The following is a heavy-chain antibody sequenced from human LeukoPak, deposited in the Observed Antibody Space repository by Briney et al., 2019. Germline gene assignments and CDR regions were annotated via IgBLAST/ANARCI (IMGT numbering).Heavy chain of an antibody. D-gene: IGHD3-16*02. CDR1: GYSIRSDYY. Sequence: SETLSLTCAVSGYSIRSDYYWGWIRQPPGKGLEWIATLFHSGSTYYNPSLKSRVTIAVDTSQNQFSLRLSSVTAADTAVYYCARHSQWGVIPWTFDFWGQGTMVTVSS. V-gene: IGHV4-38-2*01. J-gene: IGHJ3*01. CDR3: ARHSQWGVIPWTFDF. CDR2: LFHSGST.